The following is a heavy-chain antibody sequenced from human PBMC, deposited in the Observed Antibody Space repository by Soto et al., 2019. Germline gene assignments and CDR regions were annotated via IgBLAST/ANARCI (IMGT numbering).Heavy chain of an antibody. V-gene: IGHV3-33*01. CDR3: ARAAAGNSPFDY. D-gene: IGHD6-13*01. J-gene: IGHJ4*02. CDR1: GFTFSNYG. CDR2: IWYDGSNK. Sequence: QVQLVESGGGVVQPGRSLSLSCAASGFTFSNYGMHWVRQAPGKGLEWVAVIWYDGSNKYYADSVKGRFTISRDNSKNTLYLQKDSLRAEDTAVYYCARAAAGNSPFDYWGQGTLVTVSS.